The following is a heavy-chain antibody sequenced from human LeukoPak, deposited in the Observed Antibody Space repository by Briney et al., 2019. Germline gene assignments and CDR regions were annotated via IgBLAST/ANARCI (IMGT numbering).Heavy chain of an antibody. CDR2: ISGSGGVT. V-gene: IGHV3-23*01. J-gene: IGHJ4*02. CDR1: GFTFSSYA. D-gene: IGHD5-18*01. CDR3: AKREWIQLWLPLSY. Sequence: PGGSLRLSCAASGFTFSSYAMSWVRQAPGKGLGWVSAISGSGGVTYYADSVKGRFTISRDNSKNTLYLQMNSLRAEDTAVYYCAKREWIQLWLPLSYWGQGTLVTVSS.